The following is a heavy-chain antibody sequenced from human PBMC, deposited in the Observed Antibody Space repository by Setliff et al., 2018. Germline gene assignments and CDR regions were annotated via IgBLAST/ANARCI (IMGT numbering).Heavy chain of an antibody. V-gene: IGHV4-59*02. CDR3: ARDRTAYSYGLDV. Sequence: KPSETLSLTCTVSGGSVNDYYWSWIRRPPGKGLEWIGDSYYLGATKYTPSLKGRVSISVDTSKNQFALNLRSVTAADSAVYYCARDRTAYSYGLDVWGQGTTVT. J-gene: IGHJ6*02. CDR2: SYYLGAT. CDR1: GGSVNDYY. D-gene: IGHD5-18*01.